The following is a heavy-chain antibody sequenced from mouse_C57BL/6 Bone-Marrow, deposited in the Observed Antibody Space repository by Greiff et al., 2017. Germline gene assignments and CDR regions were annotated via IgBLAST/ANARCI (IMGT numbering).Heavy chain of an antibody. CDR3: VRGGLRHWFAY. J-gene: IGHJ3*01. Sequence: GGGFVQPKGSLKLSCAASGFSFNTYAMNWVRQAPGKGLEWVARIRSKSNNYATYYADSVKDRFTISRDDSESMLYLQMNNLKTEDTAMYYCVRGGLRHWFAYWGQGTLVTVSA. CDR1: GFSFNTYA. V-gene: IGHV10-1*01. CDR2: IRSKSNNYAT. D-gene: IGHD2-4*01.